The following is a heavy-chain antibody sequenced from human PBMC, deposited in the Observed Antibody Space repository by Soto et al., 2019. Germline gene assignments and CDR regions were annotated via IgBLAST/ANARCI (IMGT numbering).Heavy chain of an antibody. V-gene: IGHV3-23*01. Sequence: EVQLLESGGGLVQPGGSLRLSCAASGFTFSSYAMSWVRQAPGRGLEWVSAISGSGGTTYYGDSVRGRFTVSRDNSRDTLYLQMNSLRADDTALYYCARNCGGDCYTNFDHWGQGTLVTVSS. CDR1: GFTFSSYA. CDR2: ISGSGGTT. CDR3: ARNCGGDCYTNFDH. J-gene: IGHJ4*02. D-gene: IGHD2-21*02.